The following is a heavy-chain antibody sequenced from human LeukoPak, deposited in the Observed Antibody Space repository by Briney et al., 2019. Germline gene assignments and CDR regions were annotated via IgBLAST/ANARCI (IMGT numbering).Heavy chain of an antibody. CDR3: ARGEAAAGNYFDY. D-gene: IGHD6-13*01. V-gene: IGHV1-69*05. J-gene: IGHJ4*02. CDR2: IIPIFGTA. Sequence: ASVKVSCKASGGTFSSYAISWVRQAPGQGLEWMGGIIPIFGTANYAQKFQGRVTITTDESTSIAYMELSSLRSEDTAVYYCARGEAAAGNYFDYWGQGTLVTVSS. CDR1: GGTFSSYA.